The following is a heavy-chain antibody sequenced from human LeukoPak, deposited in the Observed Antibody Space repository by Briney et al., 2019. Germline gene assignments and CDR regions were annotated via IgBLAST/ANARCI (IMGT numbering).Heavy chain of an antibody. J-gene: IGHJ4*02. V-gene: IGHV3-23*01. D-gene: IGHD2-15*01. Sequence: GGSLRLSCAASGFTFSSYAMSWVRQAPGKGLEWVSAISGSGGSTYYADSVKGRFTISRDNSKNTLYLQMNSLRAEDTAVYYCAKSDCSGGSSYENYWGQGTLVTVSS. CDR2: ISGSGGST. CDR1: GFTFSSYA. CDR3: AKSDCSGGSSYENY.